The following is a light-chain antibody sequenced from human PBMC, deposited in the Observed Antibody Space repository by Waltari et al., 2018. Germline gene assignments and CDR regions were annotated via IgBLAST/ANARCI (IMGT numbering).Light chain of an antibody. CDR3: QQSFSTPRT. Sequence: DIQMTQSPSSLSASVGDRVPIPCRACPYISTDLHWYQQRPGKAPKLLIYTASVLQDGVPSRFSGSGSATDFTLTITSLQPEDLASYYCQQSFSTPRTFGQGTKVELK. CDR1: PYISTD. CDR2: TAS. J-gene: IGKJ1*01. V-gene: IGKV1-39*01.